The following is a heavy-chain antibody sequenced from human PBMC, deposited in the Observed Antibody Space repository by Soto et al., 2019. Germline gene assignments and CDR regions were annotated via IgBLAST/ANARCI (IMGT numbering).Heavy chain of an antibody. V-gene: IGHV3-7*01. Sequence: PGGSLRLSCAASGFTFNTYWMSWVRQAPGKGLEWVANIKPDGSEKWYVDSVKGRFTISRDNARNSLYLQMNSLRAEDTAVYYCAKDTSSWYGALDIWGQGTMVTVSS. J-gene: IGHJ3*02. D-gene: IGHD6-13*01. CDR1: GFTFNTYW. CDR3: AKDTSSWYGALDI. CDR2: IKPDGSEK.